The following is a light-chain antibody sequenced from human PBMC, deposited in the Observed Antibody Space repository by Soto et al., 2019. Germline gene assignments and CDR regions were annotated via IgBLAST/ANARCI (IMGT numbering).Light chain of an antibody. V-gene: IGLV2-23*01. Sequence: QSALTQPASVSGSAGKSITISCTGSSSDVGSYNLVSWYQQHPGKAPKLMVYESGKRPSGVSDRFFGSKSGNTASLTISGLQAEDEADYYCCSFARGTTLVFGGGTKLTV. CDR3: CSFARGTTLV. CDR2: ESG. CDR1: SSDVGSYNL. J-gene: IGLJ3*02.